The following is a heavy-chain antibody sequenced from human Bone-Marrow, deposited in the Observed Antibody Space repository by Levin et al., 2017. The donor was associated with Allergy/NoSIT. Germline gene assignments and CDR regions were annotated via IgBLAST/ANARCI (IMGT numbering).Heavy chain of an antibody. J-gene: IGHJ4*02. V-gene: IGHV3-23*01. CDR3: VRGGLDYYFDH. Sequence: PGGSLRLSCAASGFIFSSYAVTWVRQAPGRGLEWVSSITDSGGRTYYADSVKGRFTMSRDNSKNTVYLQMNSLGGDDTAIYYCVRGGLDYYFDHWGQGSLVTVSS. CDR2: ITDSGGRT. D-gene: IGHD3/OR15-3a*01. CDR1: GFIFSSYA.